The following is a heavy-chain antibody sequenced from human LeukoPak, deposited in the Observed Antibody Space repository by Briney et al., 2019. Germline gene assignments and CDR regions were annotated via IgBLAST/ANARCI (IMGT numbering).Heavy chain of an antibody. D-gene: IGHD5-18*01. CDR1: GFTFINAW. J-gene: IGHJ4*02. Sequence: GGPLRLSCAASGFTFINAWMSWVRQAPGKGLEWVGRIKSKTDGGTTDYATPVKGRFTISRDDSKNTLYLQINSLKTEDTAVYYCTRRGYSPFDFWGQGTLVTVSS. CDR3: TRRGYSPFDF. V-gene: IGHV3-15*01. CDR2: IKSKTDGGTT.